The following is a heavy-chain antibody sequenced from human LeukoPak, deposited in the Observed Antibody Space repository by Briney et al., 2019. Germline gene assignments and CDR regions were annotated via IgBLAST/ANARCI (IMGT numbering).Heavy chain of an antibody. CDR2: ISSSMSIT. D-gene: IGHD3-10*01. CDR1: GFSLSGYS. CDR3: ARGSLNYYASGSYYMVF. Sequence: GGSLRLSCAASGFSLSGYSMNWVRQTPGRGLEWISYISSSMSITYYADSVKGRFTISRDNAKNSLYLQMNGLTDEDTAVYYCARGSLNYYASGSYYMVFWGQGTLVTVSS. J-gene: IGHJ4*02. V-gene: IGHV3-48*02.